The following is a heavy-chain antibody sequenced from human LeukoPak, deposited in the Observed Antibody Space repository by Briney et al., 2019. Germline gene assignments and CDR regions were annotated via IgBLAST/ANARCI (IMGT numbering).Heavy chain of an antibody. Sequence: GGSLRLSCAASGFIFSSYAMSWVRQAPGKGLEWVSAISGSAISTYYADSVKGRFTISRDNSKNTLYLQMNSLRAEDTAVYYCAKAHHGDYFFYFDYWGQGTLVTVSS. D-gene: IGHD4-17*01. CDR1: GFIFSSYA. V-gene: IGHV3-23*01. J-gene: IGHJ4*02. CDR3: AKAHHGDYFFYFDY. CDR2: ISGSAIST.